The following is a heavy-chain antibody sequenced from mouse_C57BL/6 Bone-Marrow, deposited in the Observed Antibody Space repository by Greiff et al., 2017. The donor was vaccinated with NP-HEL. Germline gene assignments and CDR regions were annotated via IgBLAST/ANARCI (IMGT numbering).Heavy chain of an antibody. Sequence: VHVKQSGPVLVKPGASVKMSCKASGYTFTDYYMNWVKQSHGKSLEWIGVINPYNGGTSYNQKFKGKATLTVDKSSSTAYMELNSLTSEDSAVYYCARGAYDGYYAGFAYWGQGTLVTVSA. CDR1: GYTFTDYY. V-gene: IGHV1-19*01. CDR3: ARGAYDGYYAGFAY. J-gene: IGHJ3*01. D-gene: IGHD2-3*01. CDR2: INPYNGGT.